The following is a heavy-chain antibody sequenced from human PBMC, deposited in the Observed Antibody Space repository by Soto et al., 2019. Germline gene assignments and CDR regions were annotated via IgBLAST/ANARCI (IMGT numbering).Heavy chain of an antibody. D-gene: IGHD3-3*01. CDR1: GFTFSNYA. CDR3: ASSTYYDFWSGYFGV. V-gene: IGHV3-23*01. Sequence: PGGSLRLSCAASGFTFSNYAMGWVRQAPGEGLEWGSAISCSGGSTYYADSVKGRFTISRDNSKNTLYLQMNSLRAEDTAVYYCASSTYYDFWSGYFGVWGKGTTVTVSS. J-gene: IGHJ6*04. CDR2: ISCSGGST.